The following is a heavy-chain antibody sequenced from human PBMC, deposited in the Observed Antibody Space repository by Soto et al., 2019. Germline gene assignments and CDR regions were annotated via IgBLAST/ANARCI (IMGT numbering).Heavy chain of an antibody. CDR3: ARRYSSGFDF. J-gene: IGHJ4*02. D-gene: IGHD6-19*01. CDR1: GGSISSYY. CDR2: IFYNGST. V-gene: IGHV4-59*08. Sequence: QVQLQESGPGLVKPSETLSLTCTVSGGSISSYYWRWIRQPPGKGLEWIGYIFYNGSTNYNPSLKSQVTIPVDTAKNQSTLKLSSATAADTAVYHCARRYSSGFDFWGQGTLVTVSS.